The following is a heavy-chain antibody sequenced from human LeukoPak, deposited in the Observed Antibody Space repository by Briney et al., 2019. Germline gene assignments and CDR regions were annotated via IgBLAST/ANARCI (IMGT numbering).Heavy chain of an antibody. CDR3: ARAPVATIVFWYYFDY. D-gene: IGHD5-12*01. V-gene: IGHV1-2*02. J-gene: IGHJ4*02. CDR1: GYTFTGYY. CDR2: INPNSGGT. Sequence: GASVKVSCKASGYTFTGYYMHWVRQAPGQGLEWMGWINPNSGGTNYAQKFQGRVTMIRDTSISTAYMELSRLRSDDTAVYYCARAPVATIVFWYYFDYWGQGTLVTVSS.